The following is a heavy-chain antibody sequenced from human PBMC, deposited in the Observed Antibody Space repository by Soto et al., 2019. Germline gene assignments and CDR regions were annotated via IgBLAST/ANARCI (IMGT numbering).Heavy chain of an antibody. V-gene: IGHV5-51*01. CDR3: AASIFYYGMDV. J-gene: IGHJ6*02. Sequence: ACLQLSCEGSGYTFTTYWIGCVRQMPGKGPEWMGIIYPGDSDTKYNPSFQGQVTISADKSITTTYLQWSSLKASDTAIYYCAASIFYYGMDVWGQGTTVTVSS. CDR2: IYPGDSDT. CDR1: GYTFTTYW.